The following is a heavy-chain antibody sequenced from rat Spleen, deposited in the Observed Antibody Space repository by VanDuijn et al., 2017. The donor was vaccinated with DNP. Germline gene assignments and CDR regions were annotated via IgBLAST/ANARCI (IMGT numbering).Heavy chain of an antibody. D-gene: IGHD1-11*01. J-gene: IGHJ2*01. CDR2: ISYDGLRP. Sequence: EVQLVESGGGLVQPGRSLKLSCAASGFTFNDYALAWVRQAPKKGLEWVATISYDGLRPYYRDSVKGRFTISRDDAKSALYLQMDSLRSEDTATYYCARAGTTGAYFDYWGQGVMVTVSS. CDR3: ARAGTTGAYFDY. V-gene: IGHV5-7*01. CDR1: GFTFNDYA.